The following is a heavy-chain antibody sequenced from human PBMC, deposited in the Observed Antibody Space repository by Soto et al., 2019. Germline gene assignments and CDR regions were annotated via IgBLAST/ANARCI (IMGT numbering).Heavy chain of an antibody. Sequence: RGESLKISCKGSGYGFTSYWIGWVRQMPGKGLEWMGIIYPRDSDTRYSPSFEGQVTISADKSISTAYLQWSSLKASDTAIYYCVRRSDWFNLWGQGTLVTVSS. V-gene: IGHV5-51*01. CDR3: VRRSDWFNL. CDR2: IYPRDSDT. CDR1: GYGFTSYW. J-gene: IGHJ5*02.